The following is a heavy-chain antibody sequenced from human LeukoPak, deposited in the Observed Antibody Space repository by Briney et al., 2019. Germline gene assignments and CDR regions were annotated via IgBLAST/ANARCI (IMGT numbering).Heavy chain of an antibody. CDR2: INGYGSST. Sequence: GGSLRLSCAASGFTFISYWMHWVRQAAGKGLVWVSRINGYGSSTDFADSVKGRFTISRDNAKNTLYLQMNSLRAEDTAVYYCARDAPGNTALDYWGQGTLVTVSS. CDR3: ARDAPGNTALDY. CDR1: GFTFISYW. V-gene: IGHV3-74*01. D-gene: IGHD5-18*01. J-gene: IGHJ4*02.